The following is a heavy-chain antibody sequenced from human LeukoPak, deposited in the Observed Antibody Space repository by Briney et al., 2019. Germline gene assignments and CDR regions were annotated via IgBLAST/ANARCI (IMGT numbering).Heavy chain of an antibody. Sequence: GSLRLSCAASGFTLSTYWMSWVRQAPGKGLEWVANINQDGSEKYYVDSVKGRFTISRDNAKNSLYLQMNSLRAEDTAVYYCASYYGSGSHFDYWGQGTLVTVSP. V-gene: IGHV3-7*01. J-gene: IGHJ4*02. CDR1: GFTLSTYW. D-gene: IGHD3-10*01. CDR2: INQDGSEK. CDR3: ASYYGSGSHFDY.